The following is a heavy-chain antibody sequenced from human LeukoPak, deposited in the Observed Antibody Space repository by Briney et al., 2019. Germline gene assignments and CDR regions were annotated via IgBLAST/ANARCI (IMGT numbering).Heavy chain of an antibody. CDR1: GFTFSNYG. Sequence: GRSLRLSCAASGFTFSNYGMHWVRQTPGKGLDWVAGIWHDGSIKYYADSVRGRFTISRDNAMNTVYLQINSLRVEDTAVYYCAKVRQFTAATGTGLDYWGQGTLVTVSS. D-gene: IGHD6-13*01. V-gene: IGHV3-33*03. CDR2: IWHDGSIK. J-gene: IGHJ4*02. CDR3: AKVRQFTAATGTGLDY.